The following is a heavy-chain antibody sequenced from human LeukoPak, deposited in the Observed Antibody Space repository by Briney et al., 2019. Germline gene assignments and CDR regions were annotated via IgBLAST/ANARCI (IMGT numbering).Heavy chain of an antibody. D-gene: IGHD2-2*01. Sequence: GGSLRLSCAASGFTFSNAWMSWVRQAPGKGLEWVGRIKSKTDGGTTDYAAPVKGRFTISRDDSKNTLYLQMNSLKTEDTAVYYCANFHCSTTSCHLSGYFQYWGQGTLVTVSS. V-gene: IGHV3-15*01. CDR1: GFTFSNAW. J-gene: IGHJ1*01. CDR2: IKSKTDGGTT. CDR3: ANFHCSTTSCHLSGYFQY.